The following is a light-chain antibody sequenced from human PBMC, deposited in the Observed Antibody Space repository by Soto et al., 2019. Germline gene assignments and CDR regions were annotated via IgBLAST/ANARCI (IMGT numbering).Light chain of an antibody. CDR1: ITDIGAYNY. CDR3: SSYVGSYSYV. Sequence: QSVLTQPASVSGSPGQSITISCTGTITDIGAYNYVSWYQQHPGKAPKLLIYGVSSRPSGVSNRFSGSKSGNAAYLTISGLQADDEAEYYCSSYVGSYSYVFGTGTKVTVL. CDR2: GVS. J-gene: IGLJ1*01. V-gene: IGLV2-14*01.